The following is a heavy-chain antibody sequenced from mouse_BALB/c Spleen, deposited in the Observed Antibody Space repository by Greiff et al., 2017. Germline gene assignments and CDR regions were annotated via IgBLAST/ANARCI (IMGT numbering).Heavy chain of an antibody. CDR1: GFTFSSYG. Sequence: EVMLVESGGDLVKPGGSLKLSCAASGFTFSSYGMSWVRQTPDKRLEWVATISSGGSYTYYPDSVKGRFTISRDNAKNTLYLQMSSLKSEDTAMYYCARQRRDYRYDVDFDYWGQGTTLTVSS. D-gene: IGHD2-14*01. CDR2: ISSGGSYT. J-gene: IGHJ2*01. V-gene: IGHV5-6*02. CDR3: ARQRRDYRYDVDFDY.